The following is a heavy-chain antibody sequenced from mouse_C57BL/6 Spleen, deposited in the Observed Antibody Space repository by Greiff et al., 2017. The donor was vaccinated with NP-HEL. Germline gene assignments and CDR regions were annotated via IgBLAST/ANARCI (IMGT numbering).Heavy chain of an antibody. Sequence: EVQLQQSGPELVKPGASVKMSCKASGYTFTDYNMHWVKQSHGKSLEWIGYINPNNGGTSYNQKFKGKATLTVNKSSSTAYMELRSLTSEDSAVYYCARGVYGSRASWFAYWGQGTLVTVSA. D-gene: IGHD1-1*01. V-gene: IGHV1-22*01. J-gene: IGHJ3*01. CDR2: INPNNGGT. CDR1: GYTFTDYN. CDR3: ARGVYGSRASWFAY.